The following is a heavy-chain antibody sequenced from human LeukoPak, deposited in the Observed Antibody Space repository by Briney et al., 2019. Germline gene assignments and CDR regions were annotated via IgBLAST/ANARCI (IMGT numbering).Heavy chain of an antibody. CDR1: GFTFSSYA. V-gene: IGHV3-23*01. CDR2: ISGSGGST. D-gene: IGHD6-13*01. J-gene: IGHJ5*02. Sequence: GGSLRLSCAASGFTFSSYAMSWVRQAPGKGLEWVSAISGSGGSTYYADSVKGRFTISRDNSKNTLYLQMNSLRDEDTAVYYCAKDLSIAAAGRYNWFDPWGQGTLVTVSS. CDR3: AKDLSIAAAGRYNWFDP.